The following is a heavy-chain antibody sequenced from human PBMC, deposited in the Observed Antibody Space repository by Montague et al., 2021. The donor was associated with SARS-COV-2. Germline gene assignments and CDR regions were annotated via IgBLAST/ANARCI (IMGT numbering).Heavy chain of an antibody. CDR3: AREGGRIQLWLRGDDAYAL. J-gene: IGHJ3*01. CDR2: IYYSGST. Sequence: TLSLTCTVSGGSISDGGYSWTWIRQLPGKGLEWIRCIYYSGSTIYNPPLKSRLTISVDTSKNQFSLKLSSVTAAATAVYYCAREGGRIQLWLRGDDAYALWGQGTMVTVSS. V-gene: IGHV4-31*03. CDR1: GGSISDGGYS. D-gene: IGHD5-18*01.